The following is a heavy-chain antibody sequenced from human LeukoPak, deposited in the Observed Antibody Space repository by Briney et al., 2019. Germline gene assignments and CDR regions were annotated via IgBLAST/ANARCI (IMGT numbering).Heavy chain of an antibody. J-gene: IGHJ2*01. V-gene: IGHV1-18*01. CDR1: GYTFTSYG. CDR2: NSAYNGNT. D-gene: IGHD2-2*01. CDR3: ARGRTRSYASYWYFDL. Sequence: ASVKVSCKASGYTFTSYGISWVRQAPGQGLEWMGWNSAYNGNTNYAQKLQGRVTMTTDTSTSTAYMELRSLRSDDTAVYYCARGRTRSYASYWYFDLWGRGTLVTVSS.